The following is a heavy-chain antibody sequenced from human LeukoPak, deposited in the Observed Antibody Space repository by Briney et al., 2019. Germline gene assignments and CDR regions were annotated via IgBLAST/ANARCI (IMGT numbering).Heavy chain of an antibody. Sequence: PSETLSLTCTVTGGSISSYYWSWIRQPPGKGLEWIGYIYYSGSTNYNPSLKSRVTISVDTPKNQFSLKLSSVTAADTAVYYCARGGYCSGGSCYTIDYWGQGTLVTVSS. CDR3: ARGGYCSGGSCYTIDY. CDR1: GGSISSYY. D-gene: IGHD2-15*01. V-gene: IGHV4-59*01. J-gene: IGHJ4*02. CDR2: IYYSGST.